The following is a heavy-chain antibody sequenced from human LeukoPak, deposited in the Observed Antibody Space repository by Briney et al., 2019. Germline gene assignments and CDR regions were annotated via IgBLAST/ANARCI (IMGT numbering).Heavy chain of an antibody. CDR3: AKAGSEWLDYYFDY. V-gene: IGHV3-9*03. CDR2: ISWNSGSI. CDR1: GFTFDDYA. Sequence: SLRLSCAASGFTFDDYAMHWVRQAPGKGLEWVSGISWNSGSIGYADSVKGRFTISRDNAKNSLYLQMNSLRAEDMALYYCAKAGSEWLDYYFDYWGQGTLVTVSS. J-gene: IGHJ4*02. D-gene: IGHD3-3*01.